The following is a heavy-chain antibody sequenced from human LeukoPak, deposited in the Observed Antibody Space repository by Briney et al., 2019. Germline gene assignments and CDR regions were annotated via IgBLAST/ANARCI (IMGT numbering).Heavy chain of an antibody. V-gene: IGHV1-8*01. D-gene: IGHD5-24*01. CDR3: ARGRDGYNYYYYYYMDV. CDR1: GYTFTSYD. Sequence: ASVKVSCKASGYTFTSYDINWVRQATGQGLEWMGWMNPNSGNTGYAQKFQGRVTMTRNTSISTAYMGLSSLRSEDTAVYYCARGRDGYNYYYYYYMDVWGKGTTVTVSS. CDR2: MNPNSGNT. J-gene: IGHJ6*03.